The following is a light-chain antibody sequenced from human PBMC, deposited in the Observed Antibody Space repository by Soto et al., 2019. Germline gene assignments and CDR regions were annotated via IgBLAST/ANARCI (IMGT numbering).Light chain of an antibody. J-gene: IGLJ1*01. CDR1: SGDIGSYNR. V-gene: IGLV2-14*01. CDR3: SSYTNINTRACV. CDR2: EVT. Sequence: LTQPASVSGSPGQSITISCTGTSGDIGSYNRVSWYQQHPGKAPKLIIYEVTDRPSGVSNRFSGSKSGNTASLTISGLQAEGEAEYYCSSYTNINTRACVFGTGTKVTVL.